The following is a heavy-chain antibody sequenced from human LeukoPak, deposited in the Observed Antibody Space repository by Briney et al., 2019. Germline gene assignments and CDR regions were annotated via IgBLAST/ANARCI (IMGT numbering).Heavy chain of an antibody. Sequence: GGSLRLSCAASGFTFSSYWMHWVRQAPGKGLVWVSRINSDGSSTSYADSVKGRFTISRDNAKNTLYLQMNSLRAEDTAVYYCARGSQWLAYLDYWGQGTLVTVSS. CDR1: GFTFSSYW. J-gene: IGHJ4*02. D-gene: IGHD6-19*01. CDR3: ARGSQWLAYLDY. CDR2: INSDGSST. V-gene: IGHV3-74*01.